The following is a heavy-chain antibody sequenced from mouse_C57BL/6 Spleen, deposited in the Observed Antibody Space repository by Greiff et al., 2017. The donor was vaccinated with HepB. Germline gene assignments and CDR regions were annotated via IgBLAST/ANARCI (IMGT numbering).Heavy chain of an antibody. Sequence: QVQLQQSGAELAKPGASVKLSCKASGYTFTSYWMHWVKQRPGQGLEWIGYINPSSGYTKYNQKFKDKATLTADKSYSTAYMQLSSLTYEDSAVFYCARYLGRDGYFDVWGTGTTVTVSS. D-gene: IGHD4-1*01. CDR1: GYTFTSYW. V-gene: IGHV1-7*01. CDR2: INPSSGYT. CDR3: ARYLGRDGYFDV. J-gene: IGHJ1*03.